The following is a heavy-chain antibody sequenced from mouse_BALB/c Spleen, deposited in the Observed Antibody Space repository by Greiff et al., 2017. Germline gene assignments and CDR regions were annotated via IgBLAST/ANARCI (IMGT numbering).Heavy chain of an antibody. CDR3: AREYGNHYYAMDY. D-gene: IGHD2-10*02. CDR2: ISSGSSTI. CDR1: GFTFSSFG. J-gene: IGHJ4*01. Sequence: EVQGVESGGGLVQPGGSRKLSCAASGFTFSSFGMHWVRQAPEKGLEWVAYISSGSSTIYYADTVKGRFTISRDNPKNTLFLQMTSLRSEDTAMYYCAREYGNHYYAMDYWGQGTSVTVSS. V-gene: IGHV5-17*02.